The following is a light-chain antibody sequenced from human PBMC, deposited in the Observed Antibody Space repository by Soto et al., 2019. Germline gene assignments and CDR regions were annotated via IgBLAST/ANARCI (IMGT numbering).Light chain of an antibody. J-gene: IGKJ1*01. CDR2: GAS. CDR3: QQYNTWPPT. CDR1: QSVSSN. Sequence: EIVMTQSPATLSVSPGERATLSCRASQSVSSNLAWYQQKPGQAPRLLIYGASTRATGIPARFSGSGSGTDFTLTISTLQSEDFAVYYCQQYNTWPPTFGQGTKVELK. V-gene: IGKV3-15*01.